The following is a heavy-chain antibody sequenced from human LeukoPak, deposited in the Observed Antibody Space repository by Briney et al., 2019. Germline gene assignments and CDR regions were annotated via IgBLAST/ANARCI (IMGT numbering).Heavy chain of an antibody. Sequence: SETLSLTCTVSGGSISSYYWSWIRQPPGKGLEWIGYISNSGSTNYNPSLKSRVTISVDTSKNQFSLKLSSVTAADTAVYYCARDNRPLLLWFGEPHGVFDPWGQGTLVTVSS. CDR2: ISNSGST. V-gene: IGHV4-59*01. J-gene: IGHJ5*02. D-gene: IGHD3-10*01. CDR3: ARDNRPLLLWFGEPHGVFDP. CDR1: GGSISSYY.